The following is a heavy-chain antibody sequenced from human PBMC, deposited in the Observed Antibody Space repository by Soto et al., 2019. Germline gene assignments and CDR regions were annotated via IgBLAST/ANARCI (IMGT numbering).Heavy chain of an antibody. Sequence: ASVKVSCKASGGTFSSYTISWVRQAPGQGLEWMGWISTKIDNTNSAQRLPGRVTMTTDTSTRTAYMELRSLRSDDTAVYYCAREYCTTTSCYLPDVWGKGTTVTVSS. V-gene: IGHV1-18*01. CDR1: GGTFSSYT. J-gene: IGHJ6*04. CDR3: AREYCTTTSCYLPDV. D-gene: IGHD2-2*01. CDR2: ISTKIDNT.